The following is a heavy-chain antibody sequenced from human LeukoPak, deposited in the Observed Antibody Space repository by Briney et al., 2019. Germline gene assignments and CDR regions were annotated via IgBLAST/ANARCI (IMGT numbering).Heavy chain of an antibody. CDR1: GGSISSGDYY. CDR3: ARRWLRLDY. D-gene: IGHD3-22*01. CDR2: IYHSGST. J-gene: IGHJ4*02. V-gene: IGHV4-30-4*01. Sequence: SQTLSLTCTVSGGSISSGDYYWSWIRQPPGKGLEWIGYIYHSGSTNYNPSLKSRVTISVDKSKNQFSLKLSSVTAADTAVYYCARRWLRLDYWGQGTLVTVSS.